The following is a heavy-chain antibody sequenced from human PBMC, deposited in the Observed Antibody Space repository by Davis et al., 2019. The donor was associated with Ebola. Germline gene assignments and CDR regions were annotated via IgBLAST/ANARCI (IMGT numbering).Heavy chain of an antibody. CDR1: GFTFSSYA. D-gene: IGHD3-22*01. CDR3: ARTYYYDDSGYRNAFDL. Sequence: GGSLRLSCAASGFTFSSYAMHWVRQAPGKGLEWVAVISYDGTSEYFADSVKGRFTISRDNSKTTAYLQMNSLRAEDTAVYFCARTYYYDDSGYRNAFDLWGQGTTVTVSS. V-gene: IGHV3-30*04. J-gene: IGHJ3*01. CDR2: ISYDGTSE.